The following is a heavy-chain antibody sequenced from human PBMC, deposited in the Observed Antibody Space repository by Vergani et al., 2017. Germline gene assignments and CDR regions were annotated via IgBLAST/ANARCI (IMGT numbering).Heavy chain of an antibody. CDR3: ARYIAVAGHNWRFDP. D-gene: IGHD6-19*01. CDR2: IKQDGSEK. CDR1: GFTFSRYW. Sequence: EVQLVESGGGLVQPGGSLRLSCAASGFTFSRYWMSWVRQAPGKGLEWVANIKQDGSEKYYVDSVKGRFTISRDNAKNSLYLQMNSLRAEDTAVYYCARYIAVAGHNWRFDPWGQGTLVTVSS. V-gene: IGHV3-7*01. J-gene: IGHJ5*02.